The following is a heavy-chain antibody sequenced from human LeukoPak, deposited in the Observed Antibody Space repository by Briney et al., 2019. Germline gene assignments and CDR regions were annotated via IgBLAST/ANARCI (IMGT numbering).Heavy chain of an antibody. J-gene: IGHJ5*02. D-gene: IGHD3-3*01. V-gene: IGHV4-39*01. Sequence: PSETLSLTCTVSGCSISSSSYYWGWIRQPPGKGLEWIGSIYHSGSTYYNPSLKSRVTISVDTSKNQFSLKLSSVTAADTAVYYCARHLFNERDFWSGPLNWFDPWGQGTLVTVSS. CDR2: IYHSGST. CDR3: ARHLFNERDFWSGPLNWFDP. CDR1: GCSISSSSYY.